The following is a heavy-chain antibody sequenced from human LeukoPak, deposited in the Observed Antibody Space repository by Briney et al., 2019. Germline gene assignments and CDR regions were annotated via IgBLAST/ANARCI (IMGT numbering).Heavy chain of an antibody. CDR3: ARVPGIWNPFDY. V-gene: IGHV1-46*01. J-gene: IGHJ4*02. CDR2: INPSGGST. D-gene: IGHD1-1*01. CDR1: GYTFTGYY. Sequence: ASMKVSCKASGYTFTGYYMHWVRQAPGQGLEWMGIINPSGGSTSYAQKFQGRVTMTRDTSTSTVYMELSSLRSEDTAVYYCARVPGIWNPFDYWGQGTLVTVSS.